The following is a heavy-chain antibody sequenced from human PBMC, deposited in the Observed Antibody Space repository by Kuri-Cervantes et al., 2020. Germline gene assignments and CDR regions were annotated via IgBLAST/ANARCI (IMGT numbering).Heavy chain of an antibody. CDR2: ISSSSSTI. CDR1: GFTFSSYS. Sequence: GGSLRLSFAASGFTFSSYSMNWVRQAPGKGLEWVSYISSSSSTIYYADSVKGRFTISRENAKNSFYLQMNSLRAGDTAVYYCARALDYDSSGYRHGYYYYGMDVWGQGTTVTVSS. D-gene: IGHD3-22*01. V-gene: IGHV3-48*01. J-gene: IGHJ6*02. CDR3: ARALDYDSSGYRHGYYYYGMDV.